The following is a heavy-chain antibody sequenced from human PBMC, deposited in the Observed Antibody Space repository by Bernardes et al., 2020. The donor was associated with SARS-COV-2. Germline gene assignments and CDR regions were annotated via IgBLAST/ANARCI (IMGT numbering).Heavy chain of an antibody. Sequence: GESLKIPCQASGYPFSDYLIALVRQMPGKGLEWMGIIYPGDSDTRYSLSFQGQVTIPADKSISTAYVNWSRLKASDTAMHYCARLGTLGVPGERTNYGMDVWGQGTTVTVSS. CDR3: ARLGTLGVPGERTNYGMDV. V-gene: IGHV5-51*01. CDR2: IYPGDSDT. CDR1: GYPFSDYL. D-gene: IGHD7-27*01. J-gene: IGHJ6*02.